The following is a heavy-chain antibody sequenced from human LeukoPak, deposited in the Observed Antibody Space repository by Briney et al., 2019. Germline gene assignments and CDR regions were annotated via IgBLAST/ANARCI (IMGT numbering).Heavy chain of an antibody. Sequence: ASVKISCKASGYTFTSYGISWVRQAPGQGLEWMGWISAYNGNTNYAQKLQGRVTMTTDTSTSTAYMELRSLRSDDTAVYYCARDPFYGDYEGGSYWGQGTLVTVSS. J-gene: IGHJ4*02. V-gene: IGHV1-18*01. CDR1: GYTFTSYG. CDR3: ARDPFYGDYEGGSY. D-gene: IGHD4-17*01. CDR2: ISAYNGNT.